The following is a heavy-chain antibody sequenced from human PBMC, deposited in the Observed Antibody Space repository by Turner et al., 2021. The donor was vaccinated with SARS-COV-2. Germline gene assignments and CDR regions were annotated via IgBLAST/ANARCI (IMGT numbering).Heavy chain of an antibody. D-gene: IGHD3-10*01. Sequence: QVRLVEAGGDEVQPGGSLRLSCAGSGSTRGSTFSDFGMHWVRQAPGKGLEWVAVISNDGRDKIYTDSAKGRFTISRDNSKNTVFLQMSSLRIEDTAMYYCARDRGGYSDYWGQGTLVTVSS. CDR1: GSTRGSTFSDFG. V-gene: IGHV3-30*03. J-gene: IGHJ4*02. CDR3: ARDRGGYSDY. CDR2: ISNDGRDK.